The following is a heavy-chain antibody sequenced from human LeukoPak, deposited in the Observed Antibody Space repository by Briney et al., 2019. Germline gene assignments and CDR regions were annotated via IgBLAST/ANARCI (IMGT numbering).Heavy chain of an antibody. V-gene: IGHV5-51*01. CDR3: ARLRGSSWTGFDY. D-gene: IGHD6-13*01. CDR2: IYPGDSDT. CDR1: GYIFTTYW. Sequence: GESLKISCKGSGYIFTTYWIGWVRQMPGKGLELMGIIYPGDSDTRYSPSFQGQVTISADKSISTAYLQWSSLKASDTAMYYCARLRGSSWTGFDYWGQGTLVTVSS. J-gene: IGHJ4*02.